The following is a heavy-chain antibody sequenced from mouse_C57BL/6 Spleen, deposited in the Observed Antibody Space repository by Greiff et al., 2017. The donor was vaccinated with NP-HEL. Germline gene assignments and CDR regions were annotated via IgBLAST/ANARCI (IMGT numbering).Heavy chain of an antibody. V-gene: IGHV3-6*01. D-gene: IGHD2-4*01. CDR3: AGYDYDRGYFDV. J-gene: IGHJ1*03. Sequence: EVQVVESGPGLVKPSQSLSLTCSVTGYSITSGYYWNWIRQFPGNKLEWMGYISYDGSNNYNPSLKNRISITRDTSKNQFFLKLNSVTTEDTATYYCAGYDYDRGYFDVWGTGTTVTVSS. CDR1: GYSITSGYY. CDR2: ISYDGSN.